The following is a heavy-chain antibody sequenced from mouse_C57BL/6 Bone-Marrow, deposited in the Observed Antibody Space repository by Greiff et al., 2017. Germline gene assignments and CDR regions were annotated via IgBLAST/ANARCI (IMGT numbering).Heavy chain of an antibody. CDR1: GYTFTDYE. D-gene: IGHD1-1*01. Sequence: QVQLQQSGAELVRPGASVTLSCKASGYTFTDYEMHWVKQTPVHGLEWLGAIDPETGGTAYNQKFKGKAILTADKSSSTAYMELRSLTSEDSAVYYCTRRPYYGSSYPFAYWGQGTLVTVSA. J-gene: IGHJ3*01. V-gene: IGHV1-15*01. CDR3: TRRPYYGSSYPFAY. CDR2: IDPETGGT.